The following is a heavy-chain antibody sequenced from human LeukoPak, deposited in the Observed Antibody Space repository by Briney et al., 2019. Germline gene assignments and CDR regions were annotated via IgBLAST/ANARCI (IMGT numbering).Heavy chain of an antibody. CDR2: ISYDGSNK. D-gene: IGHD3-9*01. J-gene: IGHJ4*02. Sequence: PGGSLRLSCAASGFTFSSYGMHWVRQAPGKGLEWVAVISYDGSNKYYADSVKGRFTISRDNSKNTLYLQMNSLRAEGTAVYYCAKDRKLRYFDWLSPHRSPLPDYWGQGTLVTVSS. V-gene: IGHV3-30*18. CDR1: GFTFSSYG. CDR3: AKDRKLRYFDWLSPHRSPLPDY.